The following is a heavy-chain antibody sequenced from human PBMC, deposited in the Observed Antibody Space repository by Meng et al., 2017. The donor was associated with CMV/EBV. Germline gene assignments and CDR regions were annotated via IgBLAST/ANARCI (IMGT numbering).Heavy chain of an antibody. CDR3: ARMEGDCSSTSCNYYYYGMDV. V-gene: IGHV3-15*01. Sequence: GESLKISCAASGFTFSGSSMHWVRQAPGQGLEWVGRIKSQTDGGTTDYAVPVKGRFTISRDDSKNTLYLQMNSMRAEDTDVYYCARMEGDCSSTSCNYYYYGMDVWGQGTTVTVSS. D-gene: IGHD2-2*01. CDR1: GFTFSGSS. CDR2: IKSQTDGGTT. J-gene: IGHJ6*02.